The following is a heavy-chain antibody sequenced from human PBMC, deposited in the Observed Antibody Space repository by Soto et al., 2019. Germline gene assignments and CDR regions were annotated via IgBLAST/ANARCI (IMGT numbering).Heavy chain of an antibody. D-gene: IGHD6-6*01. CDR2: INHSGST. Sequence: PSETLALTCAVYGGSCSGYYWSWIRQPPGKGLEWIGEINHSGSTNYNPSLKSRVTISVDTSKNQFSLKLSSVTAADTAVYYCARGLRPESIAARPWYYYYYMDVWGKGTTVT. CDR3: ARGLRPESIAARPWYYYYYMDV. CDR1: GGSCSGYY. V-gene: IGHV4-34*01. J-gene: IGHJ6*03.